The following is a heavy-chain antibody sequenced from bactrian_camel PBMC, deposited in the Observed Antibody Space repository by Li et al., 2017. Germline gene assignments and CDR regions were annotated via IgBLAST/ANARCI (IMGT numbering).Heavy chain of an antibody. D-gene: IGHD2*01. J-gene: IGHJ4*01. CDR3: AARTTHRPPQWCSRGGLYCYIY. CDR2: ISASGVTA. CDR1: GYTPSRYC. Sequence: HVQLVESGGGTVQAGGSLRLSCVASGYTPSRYCIGWFRQAPGKAMEWVSDISASGVTADYEASVKGRFTISRDNVKGQLYLQMNYLKPEDTAVYYCAARTTHRPPQWCSRGGLYCYIYWGQGTQVTVS. V-gene: IGHV3-3*01.